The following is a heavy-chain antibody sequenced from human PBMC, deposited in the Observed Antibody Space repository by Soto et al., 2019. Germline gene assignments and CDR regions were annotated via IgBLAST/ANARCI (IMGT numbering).Heavy chain of an antibody. V-gene: IGHV4-59*01. D-gene: IGHD3-10*01. Sequence: QVQLQESGPGLVKPSETLSLTCTVSGGSIIXXXXXXXXXXXXXGLECIGCSNYGGSTIYNSSLKSRVTIXXXXXXXQXXXXXXXXXXXDTAVYYXAXKXXRGYGMDVWGQGTTVTVSS. CDR3: AXKXXRGYGMDV. CDR1: GGSIIXXX. J-gene: IGHJ6*02. CDR2: SNYGGST.